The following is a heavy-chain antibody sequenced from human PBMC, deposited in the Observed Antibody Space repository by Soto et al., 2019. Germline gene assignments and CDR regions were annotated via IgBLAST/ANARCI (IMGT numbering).Heavy chain of an antibody. J-gene: IGHJ4*02. D-gene: IGHD3-10*01. V-gene: IGHV4-34*01. Sequence: SETLSLTCAVYGGSFSGYYWSWIRQPPGKGLEWIGEINHSGSTNYNPSLKSRVTISVDTSKNQFSLKLSSVTAADTAVYYCARELGPAMVRGVSLDYWGQGTLVTVSS. CDR3: ARELGPAMVRGVSLDY. CDR1: GGSFSGYY. CDR2: INHSGST.